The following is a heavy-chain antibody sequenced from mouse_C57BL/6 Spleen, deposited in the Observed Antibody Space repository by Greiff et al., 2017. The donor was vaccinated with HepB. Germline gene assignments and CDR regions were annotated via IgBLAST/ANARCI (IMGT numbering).Heavy chain of an antibody. J-gene: IGHJ3*01. D-gene: IGHD1-1*01. CDR2: IYPSDSET. CDR3: ARSTYYGSSSWFAY. Sequence: VQLQQSGAELVRPGSSVKLSCKASGYTFTSYCMDWVKQRPGQGLEWIGNIYPSDSETHYNQKFKDKATLTVDKSSSTAYMQLSSLTSEDSAVYYCARSTYYGSSSWFAYWGQGTLVTVSA. V-gene: IGHV1-61*01. CDR1: GYTFTSYC.